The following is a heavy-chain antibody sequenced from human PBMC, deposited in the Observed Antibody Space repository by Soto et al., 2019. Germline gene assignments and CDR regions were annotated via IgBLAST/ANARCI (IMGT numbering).Heavy chain of an antibody. Sequence: ASVKVSCKASGYTFRSYGVTWVRQAPGQGLEWLGWISADSGEATYAESLKDRLTLTADASATTAFSELKSLGSDDTAVYFCSRAIRNTWAKTCLAVWARGSLVTVSA. CDR2: ISADSGEA. V-gene: IGHV1-18*01. J-gene: IGHJ1*01. CDR3: SRAIRNTWAKTCLAV. CDR1: GYTFRSYG. D-gene: IGHD1-26*01.